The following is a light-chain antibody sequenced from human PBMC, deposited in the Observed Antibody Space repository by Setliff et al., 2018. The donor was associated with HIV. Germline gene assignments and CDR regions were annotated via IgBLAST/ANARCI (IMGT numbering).Light chain of an antibody. CDR2: SDN. V-gene: IGLV1-44*01. CDR3: QSYDSSLSGYV. J-gene: IGLJ1*01. CDR1: RSNIGDNI. Sequence: QSVLTQPPSASGTPGQRVTISCSGSRSNIGDNIVNWYQQLPGTAPKLLIHSDNQRPSGVPDRFAGSRSDTSASLAISGLQSQDEAEYYCQSYDSSLSGYVFGTGTKVTVL.